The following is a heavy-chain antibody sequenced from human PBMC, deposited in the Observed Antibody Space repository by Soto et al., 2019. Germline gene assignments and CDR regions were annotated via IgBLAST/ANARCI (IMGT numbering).Heavy chain of an antibody. CDR2: ISYDGSNK. J-gene: IGHJ6*02. D-gene: IGHD6-13*01. CDR3: AKEGSSWYEWNYYYYYGMDV. CDR1: GFTFSSYG. Sequence: PGGSLRLSCAASGFTFSSYGMHWVRQAPGKGLEWVAVISYDGSNKYYADSVKGRFTISRDNSKNTLYLQMNSLRAEDTAVYYCAKEGSSWYEWNYYYYYGMDVWGQGTTVTVSS. V-gene: IGHV3-30*18.